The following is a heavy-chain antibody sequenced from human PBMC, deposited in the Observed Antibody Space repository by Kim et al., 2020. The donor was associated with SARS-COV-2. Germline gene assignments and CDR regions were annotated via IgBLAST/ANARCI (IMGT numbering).Heavy chain of an antibody. D-gene: IGHD3-16*01. V-gene: IGHV3-7*01. J-gene: IGHJ4*02. Sequence: NYEDPAKGRFIISRANANNTLYLRVNSLRAGDTAVYYCARDRAYNTFDSWGQGTLVTVSS. CDR3: ARDRAYNTFDS.